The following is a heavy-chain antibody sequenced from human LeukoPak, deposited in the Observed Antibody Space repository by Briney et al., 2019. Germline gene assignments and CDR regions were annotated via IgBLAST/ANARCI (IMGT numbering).Heavy chain of an antibody. CDR2: IHNSGST. V-gene: IGHV4-61*01. CDR3: ARGGASSIPFDP. D-gene: IGHD2-2*01. J-gene: IGHJ5*02. CDR1: GGSVSGGSYY. Sequence: SETLSLTCTVSGGSVSGGSYYWSWIRQPPGKGLEWIGFIHNSGSTKYNPSLMSRVTISVDTSKNQFSLKLSSVTAAETAVYYCARGGASSIPFDPWGQGTLVTVSS.